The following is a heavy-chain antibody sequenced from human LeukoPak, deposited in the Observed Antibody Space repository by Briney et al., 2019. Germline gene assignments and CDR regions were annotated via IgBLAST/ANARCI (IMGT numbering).Heavy chain of an antibody. Sequence: PGGSLRLSCAASGFTFSSYAMSWVRQAPGKGLEWVSAISGSGGSTYYADSVKGRFTISRDNSKNTLYLQMNSLRVEDTAVYYCARELGATRSFDYWGQGTLVTVSS. CDR3: ARELGATRSFDY. J-gene: IGHJ4*02. CDR1: GFTFSSYA. D-gene: IGHD1-26*01. CDR2: ISGSGGST. V-gene: IGHV3-23*01.